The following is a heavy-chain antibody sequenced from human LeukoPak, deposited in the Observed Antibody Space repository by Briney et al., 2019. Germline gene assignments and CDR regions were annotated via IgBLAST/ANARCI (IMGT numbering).Heavy chain of an antibody. CDR1: GGSISSGGYY. CDR3: ARARAAAGVVSRYWFDP. CDR2: IYYSGST. V-gene: IGHV4-31*03. J-gene: IGHJ5*02. D-gene: IGHD6-13*01. Sequence: PSETLSLTCTVSGGSISSGGYYWSWIRQYPGKGLEWIGYIYYSGSTYHNPSLKNRVTMSVDTSKNQFSVNLTSVTAADTAVYYCARARAAAGVVSRYWFDPWGQGTLVIVSS.